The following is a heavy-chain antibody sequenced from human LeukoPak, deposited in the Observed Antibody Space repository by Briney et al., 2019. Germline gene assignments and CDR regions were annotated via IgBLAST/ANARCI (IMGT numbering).Heavy chain of an antibody. CDR3: ARGARIAGGIRSVDY. V-gene: IGHV4-59*01. J-gene: IGHJ4*02. D-gene: IGHD3-16*01. CDR2: IYYSGST. Sequence: SETLSLTCAVYGGSFSGYYWSWISQPPGKGLEWIGYIYYSGSTNYNPSLKSRVTISVDTSKNQFSLKLSSVTAADTAVYYCARGARIAGGIRSVDYWGQGTLVTVSS. CDR1: GGSFSGYY.